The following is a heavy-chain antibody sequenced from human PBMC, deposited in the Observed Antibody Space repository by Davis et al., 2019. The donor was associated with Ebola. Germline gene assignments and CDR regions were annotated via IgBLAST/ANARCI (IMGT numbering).Heavy chain of an antibody. CDR3: ARGPPEDVVVVVVAADY. J-gene: IGHJ4*02. V-gene: IGHV3-7*01. D-gene: IGHD2-15*01. Sequence: GALKISCAASGFTFSSYWMSWVRQAPGKGLEWVANIKQDGREKYYVDSVKGRITISRDNAKNSLYLQMNSLRAEDTAVYYCARGPPEDVVVVVVAADYWGQGTLVTVSS. CDR2: IKQDGREK. CDR1: GFTFSSYW.